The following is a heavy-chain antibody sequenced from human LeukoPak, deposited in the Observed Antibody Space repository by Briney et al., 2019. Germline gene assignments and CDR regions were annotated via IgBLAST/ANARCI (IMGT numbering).Heavy chain of an antibody. CDR1: GYTFTSYG. D-gene: IGHD2-15*01. Sequence: ASVKVSCKASGYTFTSYGISWVRQAPGQELEWMVWISAYNGNTNYAQKLQGRVTMTTDTSTSTAYMELRSLRSDDTAVYYCAREAYCSGGSCYPEGRTSSDYWGQGTLVTVSS. V-gene: IGHV1-18*01. CDR3: AREAYCSGGSCYPEGRTSSDY. J-gene: IGHJ4*02. CDR2: ISAYNGNT.